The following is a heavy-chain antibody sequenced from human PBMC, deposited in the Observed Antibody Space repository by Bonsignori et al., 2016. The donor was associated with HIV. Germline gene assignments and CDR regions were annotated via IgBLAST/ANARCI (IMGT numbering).Heavy chain of an antibody. CDR3: ARSAGWGATPLDY. D-gene: IGHD1-26*01. CDR2: INPNSGGT. V-gene: IGHV1-2*02. J-gene: IGHJ4*02. Sequence: WVRQAPGQGLEWMGWINPNSGGTNYAQKFQGRVTMTRDTSISTAYMELSRLRSDDTAVYYCARSAGWGATPLDYWGQGTLVTVSS.